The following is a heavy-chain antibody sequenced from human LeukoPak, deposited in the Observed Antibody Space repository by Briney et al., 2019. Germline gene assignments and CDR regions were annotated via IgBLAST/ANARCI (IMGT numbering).Heavy chain of an antibody. CDR3: AKSGGPDYYYYGMDV. Sequence: GGSLRLSCAASGFTFSSYSMNWVRQASGKGLEWVSYISSSSSSSTLYYADSVKGRFTISTDNAKNSLYLQMNSLRAEDTAVYYCAKSGGPDYYYYGMDVWGQGTTVTVSS. V-gene: IGHV3-48*01. D-gene: IGHD2-15*01. CDR2: ISSSSSSSTL. CDR1: GFTFSSYS. J-gene: IGHJ6*02.